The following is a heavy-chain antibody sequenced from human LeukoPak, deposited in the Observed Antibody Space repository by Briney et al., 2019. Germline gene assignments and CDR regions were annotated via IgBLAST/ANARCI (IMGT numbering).Heavy chain of an antibody. J-gene: IGHJ4*02. V-gene: IGHV3-33*08. CDR2: IWYGGSNK. CDR3: ARYLTVVRVNSAAGGTTRAYFDY. Sequence: PGRSLRLSCAASGFTFSSYGMHWVRQAPGKGLEWVAVIWYGGSNKYYADSVKGRFTISRDNSKNTLYLQMNSLRAEDTAVYYCARYLTVVRVNSAAGGTTRAYFDYWGQGTLVTVSS. D-gene: IGHD6-13*01. CDR1: GFTFSSYG.